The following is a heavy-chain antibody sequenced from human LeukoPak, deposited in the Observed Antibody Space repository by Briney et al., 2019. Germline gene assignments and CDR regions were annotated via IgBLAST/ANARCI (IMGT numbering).Heavy chain of an antibody. V-gene: IGHV1-2*06. CDR2: INPNSGGT. Sequence: GASVKVSCKASGYTFTGYYMHWVRQAPGQGLEWMGRINPNSGGTSYAQKFQGRVTMTRDTSTSTVYMELSSLRSEDTAVYYCARSVVITRAFDYWGQGTLVTVSS. D-gene: IGHD3-22*01. CDR3: ARSVVITRAFDY. CDR1: GYTFTGYY. J-gene: IGHJ4*02.